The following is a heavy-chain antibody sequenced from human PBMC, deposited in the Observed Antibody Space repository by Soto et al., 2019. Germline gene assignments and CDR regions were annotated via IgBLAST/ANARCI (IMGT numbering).Heavy chain of an antibody. J-gene: IGHJ6*02. D-gene: IGHD3-16*01. CDR2: ISAYNGNT. V-gene: IGHV1-18*01. Sequence: QVQLVQSGAEVKKPGASVKVSCKASGYTFTSYGISWVRQAPGQGLEWMGWISAYNGNTNYAQKLQGRVTMTTDTXXSXAXSELRSQRADDTAVYCCAILIYGQHLNYYYYYGMDVWGQGTTVTVSS. CDR1: GYTFTSYG. CDR3: AILIYGQHLNYYYYYGMDV.